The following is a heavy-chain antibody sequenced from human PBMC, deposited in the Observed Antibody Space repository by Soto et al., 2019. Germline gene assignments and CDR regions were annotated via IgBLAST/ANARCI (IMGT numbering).Heavy chain of an antibody. CDR1: VFTFSSSG. CDR2: ISYDGSHA. CDR3: AKESVSGIRVFGH. Sequence: RGSLLVSCAASVFTFSSSGMHWVRQAPGKGLEWVAVISYDGSHAFYADSVNGRFTISRDKSKNKMSLEMNSLRTDDTAVYYCAKESVSGIRVFGHWGQGTLVTVSS. V-gene: IGHV3-30*18. J-gene: IGHJ4*02. D-gene: IGHD1-20*01.